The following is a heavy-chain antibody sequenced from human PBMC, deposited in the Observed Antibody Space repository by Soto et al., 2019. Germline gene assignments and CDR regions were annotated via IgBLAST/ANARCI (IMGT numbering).Heavy chain of an antibody. V-gene: IGHV1-2*02. CDR1: GYTFTGYY. CDR2: INPNSGGT. J-gene: IGHJ4*02. CDR3: ASVIKYCSSPSCQTWVY. D-gene: IGHD2-2*01. Sequence: QVQLVQPGAEVKKPGASVKVSCKASGYTFTGYYMHWERQAPGQGLEWMGWINPNSGGTNYAQKLQGRVTMTRDTSISTAYMELSRLRSDDTAVYYCASVIKYCSSPSCQTWVYWGQGTLVTVSS.